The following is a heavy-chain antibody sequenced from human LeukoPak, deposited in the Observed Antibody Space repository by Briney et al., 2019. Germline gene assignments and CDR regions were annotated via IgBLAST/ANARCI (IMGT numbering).Heavy chain of an antibody. Sequence: GGSLRLSCAASGFTFSSYAMSWVRQAPGKGLEWVANIKQDGSEKYYVDSVKGRFTISRDNAKNSLYLQMNSLRAEDTAVYYCARGYDSIYYYYYMDVWGKGTTVTVSS. CDR3: ARGYDSIYYYYYMDV. V-gene: IGHV3-7*01. J-gene: IGHJ6*03. CDR1: GFTFSSYA. CDR2: IKQDGSEK. D-gene: IGHD5-12*01.